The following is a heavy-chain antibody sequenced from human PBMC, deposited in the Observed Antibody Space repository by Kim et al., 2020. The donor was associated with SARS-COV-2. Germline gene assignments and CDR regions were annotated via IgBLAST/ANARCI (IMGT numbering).Heavy chain of an antibody. CDR1: GYTFTGYY. Sequence: ASVKVSCKASGYTFTGYYMHWVRQAPGQGLEWMGRINPNSGGTNYAQKFQGRVTMTRDTSISTAYMELSRLRSDDTAVYYCARGGRFQSSHPDAQYFQHWGQGTLVTVSS. J-gene: IGHJ1*01. D-gene: IGHD3-3*01. CDR2: INPNSGGT. V-gene: IGHV1-2*06. CDR3: ARGGRFQSSHPDAQYFQH.